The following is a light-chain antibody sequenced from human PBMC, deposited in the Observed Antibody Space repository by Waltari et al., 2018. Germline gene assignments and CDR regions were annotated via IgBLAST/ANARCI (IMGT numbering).Light chain of an antibody. Sequence: QSVLTQPPSASGTPGQRVTISGSGRCSNIGSNTINWYQQLPGTAPKLLIYSNNQRPSGVPDRFSGSKSGTSASLAISGLQAEDEADYYCAAWDDSLNGSVVFGGGTKLTVL. CDR1: CSNIGSNT. CDR3: AAWDDSLNGSVV. J-gene: IGLJ2*01. V-gene: IGLV1-44*01. CDR2: SNN.